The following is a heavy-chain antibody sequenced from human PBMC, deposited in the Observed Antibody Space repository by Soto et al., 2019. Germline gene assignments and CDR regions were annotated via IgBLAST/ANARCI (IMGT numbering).Heavy chain of an antibody. D-gene: IGHD6-19*01. CDR3: ASLYSSAWARDY. Sequence: GGSLLVSCESSGFTFSSWWMHWVGQAPGKGLVWVSRISSDGSSTNYADSVKGRFTISRDNAENMLYLQMKNLRAEDTAVYYCASLYSSAWARDYWGQGTLVTVSS. CDR2: ISSDGSST. J-gene: IGHJ4*02. V-gene: IGHV3-74*01. CDR1: GFTFSSWW.